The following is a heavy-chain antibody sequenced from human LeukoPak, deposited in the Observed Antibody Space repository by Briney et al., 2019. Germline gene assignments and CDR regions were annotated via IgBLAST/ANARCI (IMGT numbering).Heavy chain of an antibody. CDR1: GLTFSNYN. J-gene: IGHJ5*02. Sequence: LRLSCXASGLTFSNYNMNWVRQAPGKGLEWVSSISTSGSYIYYANSMKGRFTISRDNAKNSLYLQMNSLRVEDSAVYYCARDRRGSGRPSGWFDPWGQGTLVTVSS. D-gene: IGHD6-19*01. V-gene: IGHV3-21*01. CDR2: ISTSGSYI. CDR3: ARDRRGSGRPSGWFDP.